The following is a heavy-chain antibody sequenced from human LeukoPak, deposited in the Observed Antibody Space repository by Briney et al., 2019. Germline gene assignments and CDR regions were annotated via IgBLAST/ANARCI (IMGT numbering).Heavy chain of an antibody. CDR1: GYTFTSYA. CDR2: INTNTGNP. J-gene: IGHJ4*02. V-gene: IGHV7-4-1*02. Sequence: ASVKVSCKASGYTFTSYAMNWVRQAPGQGLEWMGWINTNTGNPTYAQGFTGRFVFSLDTSVSTAYLQISSLKAEDIAVYYCARVVRGSSVYRYYFDYWGQGTLVTVSS. CDR3: ARVVRGSSVYRYYFDY. D-gene: IGHD3-22*01.